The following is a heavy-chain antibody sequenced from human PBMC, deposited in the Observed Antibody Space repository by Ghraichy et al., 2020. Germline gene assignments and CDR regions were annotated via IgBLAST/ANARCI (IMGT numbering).Heavy chain of an antibody. CDR2: ISYDGSKK. CDR3: ARDLDGSNPGDY. D-gene: IGHD5-24*01. V-gene: IGHV3-30*03. CDR1: GFTFSRYG. Sequence: LSLTCAVSGFTFSRYGMHWVRQAPGKGLEWVAVISYDGSKKNYADSVKGRFTISRDNSKNTLYVQMNSLRAEDTAVYYCARDLDGSNPGDYWGQGTLVTVSS. J-gene: IGHJ4*02.